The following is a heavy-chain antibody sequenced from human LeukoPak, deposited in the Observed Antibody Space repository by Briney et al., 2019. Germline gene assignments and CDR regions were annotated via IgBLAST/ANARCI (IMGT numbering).Heavy chain of an antibody. J-gene: IGHJ6*03. CDR2: INHSGST. V-gene: IGHV4-39*01. Sequence: PSETLSLTCTVSGGSISSGSYYWSWIRQPPGKGLEWIGEINHSGSTNYNPSLKSRVTISVDTSKNQFSLKLSSVTAADTAVYYCARHLRITMVRGVIGYYYYMDVWGKGTTVTISS. CDR1: GGSISSGSYY. D-gene: IGHD3-10*01. CDR3: ARHLRITMVRGVIGYYYYMDV.